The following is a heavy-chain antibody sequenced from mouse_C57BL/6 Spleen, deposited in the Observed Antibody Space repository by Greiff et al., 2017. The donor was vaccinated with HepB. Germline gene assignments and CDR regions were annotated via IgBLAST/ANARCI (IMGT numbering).Heavy chain of an antibody. V-gene: IGHV1-61*01. CDR2: IYPSDSET. J-gene: IGHJ1*03. CDR1: GYTFTSYW. CDR3: ARGYYGSSHWYFDV. Sequence: VKLQQPGAELVRPGSSVKLSCKASGYTFTSYWMDWVKQRPGQGLEWIGNIYPSDSETHYNQKFKDKATLTVDKSSSTAYMQLSSLTSEDSAVYYCARGYYGSSHWYFDVWGTGTTVTVSS. D-gene: IGHD1-1*01.